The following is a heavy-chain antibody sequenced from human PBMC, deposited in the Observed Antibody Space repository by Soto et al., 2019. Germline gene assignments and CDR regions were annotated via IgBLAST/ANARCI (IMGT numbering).Heavy chain of an antibody. CDR3: ARKMLGWYFDL. J-gene: IGHJ2*01. Sequence: GGSLRLSCAASGFTFSSYSMNWVRQAPGKGLEWVSSISSSSSYIYYADSVKGRFTISRDNAKNSLYLKMNSLRAEDTAVYYCARKMLGWYFDLWGRGTLVTVSS. CDR2: ISSSSSYI. CDR1: GFTFSSYS. V-gene: IGHV3-21*01. D-gene: IGHD1-26*01.